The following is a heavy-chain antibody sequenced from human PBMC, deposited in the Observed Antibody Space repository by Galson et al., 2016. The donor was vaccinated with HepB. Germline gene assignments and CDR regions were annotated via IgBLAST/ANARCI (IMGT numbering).Heavy chain of an antibody. V-gene: IGHV3-23*01. CDR1: GFTFGRYA. CDR2: ISGSGGPT. D-gene: IGHD2-15*01. CDR3: AKEGAASDIALVVAVISWFDP. Sequence: SLRLSCAASGFTFGRYAMTWVRQAPGKGLEWVSTISGSGGPTYYADSVKGRFTVSRDNSENTLYLQLNNLRVEATAIYYCAKEGAASDIALVVAVISWFDPWGQGTLVTVSS. J-gene: IGHJ5*02.